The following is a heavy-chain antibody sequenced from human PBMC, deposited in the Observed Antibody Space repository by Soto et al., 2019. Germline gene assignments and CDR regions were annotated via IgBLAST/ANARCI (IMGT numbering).Heavy chain of an antibody. D-gene: IGHD2-21*01. CDR3: AKVRTSVVEPRDFDY. J-gene: IGHJ4*02. CDR2: ISGSGGNT. Sequence: EVQLLESGGGLVQPGGSLRLSCAASGFTFSSYGMNWVRQAPGKGLEWVSGISGSGGNTYYADSVKGRFTISRDNSKNTLYLQMNSLRAEDTAVYYCAKVRTSVVEPRDFDYWGQGTLVTVSS. CDR1: GFTFSSYG. V-gene: IGHV3-23*01.